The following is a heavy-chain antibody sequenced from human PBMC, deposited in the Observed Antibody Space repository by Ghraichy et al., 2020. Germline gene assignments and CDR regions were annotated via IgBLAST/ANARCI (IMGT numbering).Heavy chain of an antibody. CDR3: ARVSYVWGSKNIKGVY. CDR1: GGSFSGYY. D-gene: IGHD3-16*01. J-gene: IGHJ4*02. CDR2: INHSGST. Sequence: SETLSLTCAVYGGSFSGYYWSWIRQPPGKGLEWIGEINHSGSTNYNPSLKSRVTISVDTSKNQFSLKLSSVTAADTAVYYCARVSYVWGSKNIKGVYWGQGTLVTVSS. V-gene: IGHV4-34*01.